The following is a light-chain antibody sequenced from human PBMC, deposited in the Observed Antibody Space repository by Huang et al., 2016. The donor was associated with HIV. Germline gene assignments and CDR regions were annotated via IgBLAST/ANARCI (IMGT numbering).Light chain of an antibody. CDR2: DAS. J-gene: IGKJ1*01. V-gene: IGKV3-15*01. Sequence: EIVMTQSPATLSVSPGERVTLPCRASQSVDSHLAWYQQKPGQAPRLLIYDASTGATGIPARFSGSGSGTEFTLTISSLQSEDVAVYYCQQYNSWPRTFGQGTKVEIK. CDR1: QSVDSH. CDR3: QQYNSWPRT.